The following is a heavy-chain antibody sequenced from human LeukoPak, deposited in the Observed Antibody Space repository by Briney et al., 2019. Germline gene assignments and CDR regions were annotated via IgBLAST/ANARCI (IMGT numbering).Heavy chain of an antibody. CDR2: INPNSGGT. CDR3: ARGGPTYYDFWRGQNWFDP. Sequence: ASVKVSCKTSGYTFTGYYMHWVRQAPGQGLEWMGWINPNSGGTNYAQKFQGRVTMTRATSITTDYKELSRLKSDDTAVYYCARGGPTYYDFWRGQNWFDPWGQGTLVTVSS. D-gene: IGHD3-3*01. CDR1: GYTFTGYY. V-gene: IGHV1-2*02. J-gene: IGHJ5*02.